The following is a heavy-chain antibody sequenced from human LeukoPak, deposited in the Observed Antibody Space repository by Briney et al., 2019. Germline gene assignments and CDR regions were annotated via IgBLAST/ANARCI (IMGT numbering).Heavy chain of an antibody. J-gene: IGHJ4*02. V-gene: IGHV1-2*02. CDR1: AYTFTGYY. CDR3: VRLGESSARVGWVY. Sequence: GASVTVSCTASAYTFTGYYMHWVRQAPGQGLEWMGWINSNSVGTNYAQKFQGRVTMTRDTSISTAYMELNRLTSDDTAVYYCVRLGESSARVGWVYWGQGTLVTVSS. D-gene: IGHD1-26*01. CDR2: INSNSVGT.